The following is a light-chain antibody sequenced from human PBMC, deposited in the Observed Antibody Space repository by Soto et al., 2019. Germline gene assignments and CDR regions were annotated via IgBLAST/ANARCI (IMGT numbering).Light chain of an antibody. V-gene: IGLV2-14*01. CDR3: SSYTSSSTLYV. CDR1: SSDVGGYNY. CDR2: DVS. Sequence: QSALTQPASVSGSPGQSITISCTGTSSDVGGYNYVSWYQQHPGKAPKLMIYDVSNRPSGVSNRFSGSKSGNTASLTISGLQAKDEADYHCSSYTSSSTLYVFGTGTKLTVL. J-gene: IGLJ1*01.